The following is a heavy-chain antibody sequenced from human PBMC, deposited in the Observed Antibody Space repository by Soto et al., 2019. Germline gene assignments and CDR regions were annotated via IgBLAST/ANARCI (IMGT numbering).Heavy chain of an antibody. V-gene: IGHV4-59*12. D-gene: IGHD5-12*01. Sequence: SETLSLTCTVSGGSISSYYWSWIRQPPGKGLEWIGHAYYSGSTNYNPSLKSRVTISVDTSKNQFSLKLSSVTAADTAVYYCARGAFPLRDYFDYWGQGTLVTVSS. CDR1: GGSISSYY. J-gene: IGHJ4*02. CDR3: ARGAFPLRDYFDY. CDR2: AYYSGST.